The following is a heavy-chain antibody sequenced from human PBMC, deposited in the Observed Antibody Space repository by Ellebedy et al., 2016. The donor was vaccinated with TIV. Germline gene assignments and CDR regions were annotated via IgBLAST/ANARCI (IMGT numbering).Heavy chain of an antibody. Sequence: GGSLRLSCAASGFTFSNYAMTWVRQAPGKGLEWVSAISGSGGSTYYADSVKGRFSVSRDTSKNTLYLQMNSLRGEDTALYYCARDHYDFWTGLDSSDVWGQGTLVTVSS. CDR3: ARDHYDFWTGLDSSDV. D-gene: IGHD3-3*01. CDR2: ISGSGGST. J-gene: IGHJ3*01. V-gene: IGHV3-23*01. CDR1: GFTFSNYA.